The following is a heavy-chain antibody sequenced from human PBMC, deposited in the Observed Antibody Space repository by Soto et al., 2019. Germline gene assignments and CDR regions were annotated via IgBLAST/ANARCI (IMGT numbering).Heavy chain of an antibody. CDR2: IIPILGIA. D-gene: IGHD3-3*01. Sequence: QVQLVQSGAEVKKPGSSVKVSCKASGGTFSSYTISWVRQAPGQGLEWMGRIIPILGIANYAQKFQGRVTITXXKXTXXAYMELSSLRSEDTAVYYCARSFGATIFASTWFDPWGQGTLVTVSS. CDR3: ARSFGATIFASTWFDP. V-gene: IGHV1-69*02. CDR1: GGTFSSYT. J-gene: IGHJ5*02.